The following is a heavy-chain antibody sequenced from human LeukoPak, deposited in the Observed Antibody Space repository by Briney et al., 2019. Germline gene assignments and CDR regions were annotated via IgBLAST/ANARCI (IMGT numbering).Heavy chain of an antibody. CDR2: IYSSGST. J-gene: IGHJ4*02. Sequence: PSETLSLTCTVSGGSITSYYWSWIRQPPGKGLEWIGYIYSSGSTTYNPSLKSRVTISVDTSKNQFSLELTSVTAADTAVYYCARRAVAENYFDYWGQGTLVTDSS. D-gene: IGHD6-19*01. V-gene: IGHV4-59*08. CDR3: ARRAVAENYFDY. CDR1: GGSITSYY.